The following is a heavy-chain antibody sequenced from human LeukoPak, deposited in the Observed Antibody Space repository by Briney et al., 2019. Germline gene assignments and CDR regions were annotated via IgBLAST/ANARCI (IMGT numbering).Heavy chain of an antibody. CDR1: GFTFSSYW. Sequence: GGSLRLSCAASGFTFSSYWMSWVRQAPGKGLEWVANIKQDGSEKYYVDSVKGRFTISRDNAKNSLYLQMNSLRAEDTAVYYCARDSRLGELSLGDFDYWGQGTLVTVSS. CDR2: IKQDGSEK. D-gene: IGHD3-16*02. CDR3: ARDSRLGELSLGDFDY. J-gene: IGHJ4*02. V-gene: IGHV3-7*01.